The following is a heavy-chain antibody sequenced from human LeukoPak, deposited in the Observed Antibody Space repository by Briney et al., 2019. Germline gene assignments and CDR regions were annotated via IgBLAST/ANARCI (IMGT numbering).Heavy chain of an antibody. D-gene: IGHD3-22*01. CDR3: ARVGVRYYYDSSGYSYFDY. CDR1: GGSISSYY. CDR2: IYTSGST. Sequence: PSETLSLTCTVSGGSISSYYWSWIRQSAGKGLEWIGRIYTSGSTNYNPSLKSRVTMSVDTSKNQFSLKLSSVTAADTAVYYCARVGVRYYYDSSGYSYFDYWGQGTLVTVSS. V-gene: IGHV4-4*07. J-gene: IGHJ4*02.